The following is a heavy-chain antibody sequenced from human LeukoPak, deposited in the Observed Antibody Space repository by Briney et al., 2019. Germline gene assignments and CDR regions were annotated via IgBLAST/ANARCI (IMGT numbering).Heavy chain of an antibody. Sequence: SETPSLTCAVYGGSFTDYNWTWLRQSPEKGLEWIGEINDSGTTHYNPSLKSRVTISVDTAKHQFSLRMRSLTAADTAVYYCARGLDLEGLDYWGQGTLVTVSS. CDR2: INDSGTT. CDR1: GGSFTDYN. D-gene: IGHD1-1*01. V-gene: IGHV4-34*01. J-gene: IGHJ4*02. CDR3: ARGLDLEGLDY.